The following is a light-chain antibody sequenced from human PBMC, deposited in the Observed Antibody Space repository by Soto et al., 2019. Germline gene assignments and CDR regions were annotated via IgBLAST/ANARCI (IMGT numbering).Light chain of an antibody. Sequence: EVVLTQSPATLSLSPGERATLSCRASQSIRTSLAWYQQKPGQAPRLVIFDASNRANGVPDRFGDSGSGTDFTLTIDSLEPEDFAVYYCQQRSNWPSITFGQGTRLEMK. CDR2: DAS. V-gene: IGKV3-11*01. CDR1: QSIRTS. J-gene: IGKJ5*01. CDR3: QQRSNWPSIT.